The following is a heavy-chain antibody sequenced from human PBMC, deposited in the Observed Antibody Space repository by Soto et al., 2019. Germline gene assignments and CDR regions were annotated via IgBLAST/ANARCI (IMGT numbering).Heavy chain of an antibody. D-gene: IGHD2-2*01. Sequence: EVQLVESGGGLVQPGRSLRLSCAASGFTFDDYAMHWVRQAPGKGLEWVSGISWNSGSIGYADSVKGRFTISRDNAKNSLYLQMNSLRAEDTALYYCAKGCKSTSGWDYYYYYYMDVWGKGTTVTVSS. CDR1: GFTFDDYA. V-gene: IGHV3-9*01. J-gene: IGHJ6*03. CDR2: ISWNSGSI. CDR3: AKGCKSTSGWDYYYYYYMDV.